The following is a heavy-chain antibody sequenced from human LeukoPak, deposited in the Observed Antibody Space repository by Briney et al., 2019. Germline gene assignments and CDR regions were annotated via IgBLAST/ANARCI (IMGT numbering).Heavy chain of an antibody. CDR1: GGSFSGYY. J-gene: IGHJ4*02. Sequence: SETLSLTCAVYGGSFSGYYWSWIRQPPGKGLEWIGEINHSGSTNYNPSLKSRVTISVDTSKNQFSLKLSSVTAADTALYYCARGVYDSSGYLYYFDYWGQGTLVTVSS. D-gene: IGHD3-22*01. CDR3: ARGVYDSSGYLYYFDY. CDR2: INHSGST. V-gene: IGHV4-34*01.